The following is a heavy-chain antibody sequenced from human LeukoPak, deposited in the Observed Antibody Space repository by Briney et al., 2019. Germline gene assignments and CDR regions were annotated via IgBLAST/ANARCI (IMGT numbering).Heavy chain of an antibody. CDR1: GGSISSYL. Sequence: SETLSLTCTVSGGSISSYLWSWIRQPPGKGLEWIGYIYYSGSTNYNPSLKSRVTISVDTSKNQFSLKLSSVTAADTAVYYCARGYSNYDLSKNWFDPWGQGTLVTVSS. CDR3: ARGYSNYDLSKNWFDP. J-gene: IGHJ5*02. D-gene: IGHD4-11*01. V-gene: IGHV4-59*01. CDR2: IYYSGST.